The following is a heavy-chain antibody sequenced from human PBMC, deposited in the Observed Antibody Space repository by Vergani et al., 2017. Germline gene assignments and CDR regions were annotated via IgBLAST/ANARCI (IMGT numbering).Heavy chain of an antibody. Sequence: VQLVESGGGVVQPGRSLRLSCAASGFTVSSNYMSWVRQAPGKGLECVSVIYSGGSTYYADSVKGRFTISRDNSKNTLYLQMNSLRAEDTAVYYCARAPIWRPYSGYDRGYGMDVWGQGTTVTVSS. V-gene: IGHV3-66*02. J-gene: IGHJ6*02. CDR1: GFTVSSNY. CDR3: ARAPIWRPYSGYDRGYGMDV. CDR2: IYSGGST. D-gene: IGHD5-12*01.